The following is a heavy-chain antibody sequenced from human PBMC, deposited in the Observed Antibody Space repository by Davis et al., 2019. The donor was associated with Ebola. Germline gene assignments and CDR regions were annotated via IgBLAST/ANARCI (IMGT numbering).Heavy chain of an antibody. V-gene: IGHV5-51*01. CDR3: ATLRRTITGMDDGFDI. D-gene: IGHD1-20*01. J-gene: IGHJ3*02. CDR1: GYTFTIYW. Sequence: GESLKISCQTSGYTFTIYWIAWVRQMPGKGLEWMGIIYTGDSYTRYSPSFRGQVTISADKSIKTAFLQWSSLKASDTAIYYCATLRRTITGMDDGFDIWGQGTMVTVSS. CDR2: IYTGDSYT.